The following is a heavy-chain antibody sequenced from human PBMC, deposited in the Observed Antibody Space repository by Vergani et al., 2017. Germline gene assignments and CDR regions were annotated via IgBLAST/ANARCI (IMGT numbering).Heavy chain of an antibody. CDR1: GFTFSSYW. V-gene: IGHV3-74*01. CDR2: INSDGSST. J-gene: IGHJ4*02. Sequence: EVQLVESGGGLVQPGGSLRLSCAASGFTFSSYWMHWVRQAPGKGLVWVSRINSDGSSTSYADSVKGRFTISRDNAKNSLYLKMNSLRGEDTAVYYCARAMLAAEPDYWGQGTLVTVSS. D-gene: IGHD6-13*01. CDR3: ARAMLAAEPDY.